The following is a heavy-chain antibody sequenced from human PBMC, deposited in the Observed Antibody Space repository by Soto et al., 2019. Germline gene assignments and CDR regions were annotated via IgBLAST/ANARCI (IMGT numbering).Heavy chain of an antibody. J-gene: IGHJ4*02. CDR1: GYSFSTYS. CDR2: IHSGDSNA. D-gene: IGHD3-22*01. V-gene: IGHV5-51*01. Sequence: GESLKISCKGSGYSFSTYSIGWVRQMPGKGLEWMGNIHSGDSNARYSPSFQGQVTISVDKSISTAYLQWNSLKASHTALYYCATCRSRHWFDCWGQRTLFTVAS. CDR3: ATCRSRHWFDC.